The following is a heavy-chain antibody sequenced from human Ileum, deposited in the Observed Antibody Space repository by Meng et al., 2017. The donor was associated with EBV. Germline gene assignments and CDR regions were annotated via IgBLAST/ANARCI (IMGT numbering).Heavy chain of an antibody. CDR2: IYYSGTT. V-gene: IGHV4-61*01. CDR3: ARGWDTAMDSG. D-gene: IGHD5-18*01. Sequence: QAQLQAAGPGLLKQSYLRSSTCTLSGGSVSISSSYWSWIRQPPGKGLEWIGYIYYSGTTNYTPSLESRVTISVDTSKNQFSLKLRSVAASDTAVYYCARGWDTAMDSGWGQGTLVTVSS. CDR1: GGSVSISSSY. J-gene: IGHJ4*02.